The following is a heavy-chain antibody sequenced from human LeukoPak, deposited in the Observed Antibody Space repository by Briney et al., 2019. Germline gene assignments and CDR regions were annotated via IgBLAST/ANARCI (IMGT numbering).Heavy chain of an antibody. J-gene: IGHJ3*02. D-gene: IGHD6-13*01. CDR2: ISSSSSYI. CDR3: ARDSSPGIGDAFDI. V-gene: IGHV3-21*01. Sequence: PEGSLRLSCAASGFTFSSYSMNWVRQAPGKGLEWVSSISSSSSYIYHADSVKGRFTISRDNAKNSLYLQMNSLRAEDTAVYYCARDSSPGIGDAFDIWGQGTMVTVSS. CDR1: GFTFSSYS.